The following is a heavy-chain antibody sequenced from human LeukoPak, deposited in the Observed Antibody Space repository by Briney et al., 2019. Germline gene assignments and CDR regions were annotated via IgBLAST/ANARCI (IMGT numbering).Heavy chain of an antibody. J-gene: IGHJ6*02. CDR2: ISSSSSTI. V-gene: IGHV3-48*01. CDR1: GFTFSSYS. CDR3: ARDRGPQTYYDILTGPYYYYGMDV. D-gene: IGHD3-9*01. Sequence: GGSLRLSCAASGFTFSSYSMNWVRQAPGKGLEWVSYISSSSSTIYYADSVKGRFTISRDNAKNSLYLQMNSLRAEDTAVYYCARDRGPQTYYDILTGPYYYYGMDVWGQGTTVTVSS.